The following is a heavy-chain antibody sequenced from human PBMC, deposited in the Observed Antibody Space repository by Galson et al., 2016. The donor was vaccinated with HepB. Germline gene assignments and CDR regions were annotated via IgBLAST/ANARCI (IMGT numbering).Heavy chain of an antibody. CDR3: ARQSTDYPYYFDY. Sequence: SETLSLTCTVSGGSISGYFWSWIRRPPGNGLEWIGYIHSSGSGNYNPSLKSRVTMSVVTSKNQFSLRLISVTAADTAVYFCARQSTDYPYYFDYWGQGILATVSS. J-gene: IGHJ4*02. D-gene: IGHD4-11*01. CDR1: GGSISGYF. CDR2: IHSSGSG. V-gene: IGHV4-59*08.